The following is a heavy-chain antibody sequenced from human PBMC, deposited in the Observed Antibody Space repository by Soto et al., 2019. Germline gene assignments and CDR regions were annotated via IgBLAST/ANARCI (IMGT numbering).Heavy chain of an antibody. Sequence: GGSRRVYCGGSGLTFSDYYMSWIRQAPGKGLEWVSYISSSGSTIYYADSVKGRFTISRDNAKNSLYLQMNSLRAEDTAVYYCARSYSSFDYWGQGTLVTVSS. CDR3: ARSYSSFDY. D-gene: IGHD6-13*01. J-gene: IGHJ4*02. CDR2: ISSSGSTI. CDR1: GLTFSDYY. V-gene: IGHV3-11*01.